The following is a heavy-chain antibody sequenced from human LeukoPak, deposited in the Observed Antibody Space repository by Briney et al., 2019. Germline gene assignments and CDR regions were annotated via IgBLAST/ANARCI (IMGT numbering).Heavy chain of an antibody. V-gene: IGHV3-30*04. J-gene: IGHJ4*02. CDR3: ARGNSSGQLDY. Sequence: GGSLRLSCAASGFTFSSYAMHWVRQAPGKGLEWVAVISYDGSNKYYADSVKGRFTISRDNSKNTLYLQMNSLRAEDTAVYYCARGNSSGQLDYWGQGTLVTVSS. CDR1: GFTFSSYA. D-gene: IGHD3-22*01. CDR2: ISYDGSNK.